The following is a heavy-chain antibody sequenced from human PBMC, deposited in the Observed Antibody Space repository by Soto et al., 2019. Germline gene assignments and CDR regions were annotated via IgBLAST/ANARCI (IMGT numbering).Heavy chain of an antibody. J-gene: IGHJ2*01. V-gene: IGHV4-59*01. Sequence: PSETLSLTCTVSGGSISSYYWSWIRQPPGKGLEWIGYIYYSGSTNYNPSLKSRVTISVDTSKNQFSLKLSSVTAADTAVYYCARAPYSSGWLTYWYFDLWGRGTLVTSPQ. CDR3: ARAPYSSGWLTYWYFDL. CDR1: GGSISSYY. CDR2: IYYSGST. D-gene: IGHD6-19*01.